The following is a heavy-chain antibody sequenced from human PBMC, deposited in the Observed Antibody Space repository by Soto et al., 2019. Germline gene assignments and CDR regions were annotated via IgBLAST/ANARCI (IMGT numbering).Heavy chain of an antibody. D-gene: IGHD2-15*01. CDR2: MFYSGLT. CDR1: GYSVSSSDYY. Sequence: TLSLTCSVSGYSVSSSDYYWAWIRQPPGKGLELIGSMFYSGLTYYNPSLKSRVTLSVDTSKNHFSVRLNSVTAADTAVYYCAPLTVSLSGPYGIHVWGQGTTVTVSS. CDR3: APLTVSLSGPYGIHV. J-gene: IGHJ6*02. V-gene: IGHV4-39*01.